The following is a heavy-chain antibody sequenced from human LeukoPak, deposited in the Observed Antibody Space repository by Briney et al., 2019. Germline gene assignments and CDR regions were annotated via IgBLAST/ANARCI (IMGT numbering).Heavy chain of an antibody. Sequence: PSETLSLTCAVYGGSSSTYYGSWIRQSPERGLEWIAEINHRGDTNYNPSVKSRVTISVDTSKNQFSLTVSSLTAADTAVYYCARGPTISETGYFDYWGQGTLVTVSS. D-gene: IGHD1-1*01. CDR1: GGSSSTYY. V-gene: IGHV4-34*01. CDR3: ARGPTISETGYFDY. J-gene: IGHJ4*03. CDR2: INHRGDT.